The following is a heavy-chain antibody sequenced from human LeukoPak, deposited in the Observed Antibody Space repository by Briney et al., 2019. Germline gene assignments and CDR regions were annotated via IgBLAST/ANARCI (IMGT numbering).Heavy chain of an antibody. J-gene: IGHJ4*02. CDR1: GGSISSGGYY. Sequence: PSQTLSLTCTVSGGSISSGGYYWSWSRQHPGKGLEWIGYIYYSGSTYYNPSLKSRVTISVDTSKNQFSLKLSSVTAADTAVYYCARARSDSSGYYYWGQGTLVTVSS. V-gene: IGHV4-31*03. CDR2: IYYSGST. D-gene: IGHD3-22*01. CDR3: ARARSDSSGYYY.